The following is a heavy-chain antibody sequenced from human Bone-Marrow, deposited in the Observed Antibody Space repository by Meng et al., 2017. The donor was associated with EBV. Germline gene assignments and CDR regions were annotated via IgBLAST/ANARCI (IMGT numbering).Heavy chain of an antibody. J-gene: IGHJ4*02. CDR1: GFTFSSYW. D-gene: IGHD4-17*01. CDR2: SNSDGSST. Sequence: VQLGGSGGGVVQPGRSLGLSCAASGFTFSSYWMHWVRQAPGKGLVWVSRSNSDGSSTTYADSVKGRFTISRDNAKNTLYLQMNSLRAEDTAVYYCARYYGALDYWGQGTLVTVSS. V-gene: IGHV3-74*01. CDR3: ARYYGALDY.